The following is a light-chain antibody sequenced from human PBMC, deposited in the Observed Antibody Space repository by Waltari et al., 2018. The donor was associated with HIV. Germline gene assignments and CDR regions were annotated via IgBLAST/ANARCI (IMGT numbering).Light chain of an antibody. CDR1: RSKVGGYND. J-gene: IGLJ1*01. V-gene: IGLV2-14*03. CDR2: ADS. CDR3: SSYTSSRSYV. Sequence: QSALTPPASVSGSPRQSLTLSCTGTRSKVGGYNDLPWYQQHPGKPPKLMIYADSNRPSGVSNRFSGSKSGNTASLTISGLQAEDEADYYCSSYTSSRSYVFGTGTRVTV.